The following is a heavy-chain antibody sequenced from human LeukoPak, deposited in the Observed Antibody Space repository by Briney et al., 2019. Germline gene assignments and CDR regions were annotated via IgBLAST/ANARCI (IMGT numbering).Heavy chain of an antibody. Sequence: ASVKVSCKGSGYSFNKFGISWVRQAPGQGLEWMGWISGYNANTDSAQKFQDRVTMTTDNSVTTAYLELRSLRSDDTAVYFCVRVGSAYGDPLESDFWGQGTLVTVSS. D-gene: IGHD4-17*01. CDR1: GYSFNKFG. CDR2: ISGYNANT. J-gene: IGHJ4*02. CDR3: VRVGSAYGDPLESDF. V-gene: IGHV1-18*01.